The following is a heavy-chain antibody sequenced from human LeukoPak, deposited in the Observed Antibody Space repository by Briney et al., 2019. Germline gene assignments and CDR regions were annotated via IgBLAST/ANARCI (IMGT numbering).Heavy chain of an antibody. Sequence: SETLSLTCTVSGGSISSYYWGWIRQPPGKGLEWIGSIYYSRSTYYNPSLKSRVTISVDTSKNQFSLKLSSVTAADTAVYYCASVREEYFQHWGQGTLVTVSS. CDR2: IYYSRST. D-gene: IGHD2-8*01. J-gene: IGHJ1*01. CDR1: GGSISSYY. CDR3: ASVREEYFQH. V-gene: IGHV4-39*07.